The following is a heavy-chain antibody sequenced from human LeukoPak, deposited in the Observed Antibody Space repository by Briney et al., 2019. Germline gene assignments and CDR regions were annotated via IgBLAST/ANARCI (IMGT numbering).Heavy chain of an antibody. CDR3: AKDPADIVVIPAAIPEANPYYFDY. V-gene: IGHV3-23*01. CDR1: GFTFSDYY. D-gene: IGHD2-2*02. J-gene: IGHJ4*02. CDR2: ISGSGGST. Sequence: GGSLRLSCAASGFTFSDYYMSWIRQAPGKGLEWVSAISGSGGSTYYADSVKGRFTISRDNSKNTLYLQMNSLRAEDTAVYYCAKDPADIVVIPAAIPEANPYYFDYWGQGTLVTVSS.